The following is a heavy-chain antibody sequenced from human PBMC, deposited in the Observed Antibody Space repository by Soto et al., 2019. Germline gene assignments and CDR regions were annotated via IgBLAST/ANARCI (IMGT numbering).Heavy chain of an antibody. Sequence: ASVKVSCKASGYTFSGYYMQWVRQAPGQGLEWMGWINPNSGDTNYAQKFQGRVTMTRDTSISTAYMELSGLTSADTAVYWCARDVVAGRYYYGMDVWGQGTTVTVSS. D-gene: IGHD6-19*01. CDR1: GYTFSGYY. J-gene: IGHJ6*02. V-gene: IGHV1-2*02. CDR2: INPNSGDT. CDR3: ARDVVAGRYYYGMDV.